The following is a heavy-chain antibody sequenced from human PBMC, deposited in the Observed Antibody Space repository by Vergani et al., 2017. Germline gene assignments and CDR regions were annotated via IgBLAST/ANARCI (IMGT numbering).Heavy chain of an antibody. CDR2: ISSSSSYI. V-gene: IGHV3-21*01. Sequence: VQLVESGGGVVQPGGSLRLSCAASGFTFSSYGMHWVRQAPGKGLEWVSSISSSSSYIYYADSVKGRFTISRDNAKNSLYLQMNSLRAEDTAVYYCARGWGFTDNWGQGTLVTVSS. CDR1: GFTFSSYG. J-gene: IGHJ4*02. CDR3: ARGWGFTDN. D-gene: IGHD3-16*01.